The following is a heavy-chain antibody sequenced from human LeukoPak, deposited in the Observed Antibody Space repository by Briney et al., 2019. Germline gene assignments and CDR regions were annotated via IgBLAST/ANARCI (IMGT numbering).Heavy chain of an antibody. V-gene: IGHV3-7*01. CDR2: IKQDGSEK. Sequence: GGSLRLSCAASGFTFSSYWMSWVRQAPGKGLEWVANIKQDGSEKYYVDSVKGRFTISRGNAKNSLYLQMNSLRAEDTAVYYCARSMSGSYADFDYWGQGTLVTVSS. J-gene: IGHJ4*02. CDR3: ARSMSGSYADFDY. D-gene: IGHD1-26*01. CDR1: GFTFSSYW.